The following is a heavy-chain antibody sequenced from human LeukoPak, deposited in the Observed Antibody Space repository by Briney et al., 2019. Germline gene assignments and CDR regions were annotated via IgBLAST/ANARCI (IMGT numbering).Heavy chain of an antibody. D-gene: IGHD3-3*01. J-gene: IGHJ4*02. CDR1: GYTFTGYY. V-gene: IGHV1-2*02. CDR3: ARGYYDFWSGYPLLDY. Sequence: ASVKVSCKASGYTFTGYYMHWVRQAPGQGLEWMGWINPNSGGTNYAQKFQGRVTMTRDTSISTAYMELSRLRSDDTAVYYCARGYYDFWSGYPLLDYWGQGTLVTVSS. CDR2: INPNSGGT.